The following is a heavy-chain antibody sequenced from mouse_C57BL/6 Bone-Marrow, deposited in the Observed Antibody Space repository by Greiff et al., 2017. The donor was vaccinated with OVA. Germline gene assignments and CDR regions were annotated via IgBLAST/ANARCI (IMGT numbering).Heavy chain of an antibody. J-gene: IGHJ3*01. D-gene: IGHD1-1*01. Sequence: VQLKESGAELVRPGASVKLSCTASGFNIKDDYMHWVKQRPEQGLAWIGWLDPENGDTESASKFQGKATITADTSSNTAYLQISRLTSDDTAFYYCTTGSSFEWGFAYWGQGTLVTVSA. CDR3: TTGSSFEWGFAY. CDR1: GFNIKDDY. V-gene: IGHV14-4*01. CDR2: LDPENGDT.